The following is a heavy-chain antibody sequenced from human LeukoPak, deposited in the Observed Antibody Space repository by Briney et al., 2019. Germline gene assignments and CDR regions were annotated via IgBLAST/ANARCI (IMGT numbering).Heavy chain of an antibody. CDR2: IIPIFGTA. CDR3: ARDGSSGYYLFDY. V-gene: IGHV1-69*13. CDR1: GGTFSSYA. D-gene: IGHD3-22*01. J-gene: IGHJ4*02. Sequence: SVTVSCKASGGTFSSYAISWVRQAPGQGLEWMGGIIPIFGTANYAQKFQGRVTITADESTSTAYMELSSLRSEDTAVYYCARDGSSGYYLFDYWGQGTLVTVSS.